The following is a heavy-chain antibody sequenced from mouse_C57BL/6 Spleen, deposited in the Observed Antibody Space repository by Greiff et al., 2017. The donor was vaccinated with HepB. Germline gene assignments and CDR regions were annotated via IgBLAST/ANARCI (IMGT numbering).Heavy chain of an antibody. V-gene: IGHV1-50*01. Sequence: QVQLQQSGAELVKPGASVKLSCKASGYTFTSYWMQWVKQRPGQGLEWIGEIDPSDSYTNYNQKFKGKATLTVDTSSSTAYMQLSSLTSEDSAVYYCARDYGSSYVGYWGQGTTLTVSS. D-gene: IGHD1-1*01. CDR3: ARDYGSSYVGY. J-gene: IGHJ2*01. CDR2: IDPSDSYT. CDR1: GYTFTSYW.